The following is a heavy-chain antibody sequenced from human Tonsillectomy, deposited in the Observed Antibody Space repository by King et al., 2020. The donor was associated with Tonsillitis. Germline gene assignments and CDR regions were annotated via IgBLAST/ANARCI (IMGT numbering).Heavy chain of an antibody. CDR2: IRSSSSII. J-gene: IGHJ3*01. CDR1: GFSFSDYS. D-gene: IGHD2-15*01. CDR3: ASATPEDPIGASLDY. Sequence: VQLVESGGGLVQPGGSLRLSCAASGFSFSDYSMNWVRQAPGKGLEWISYIRSSSSIISYADSLKGRFTISRDNAKNLLYLQMNSLRDEDTAVYFCASATPEDPIGASLDYWGQGTTVTVSS. V-gene: IGHV3-48*02.